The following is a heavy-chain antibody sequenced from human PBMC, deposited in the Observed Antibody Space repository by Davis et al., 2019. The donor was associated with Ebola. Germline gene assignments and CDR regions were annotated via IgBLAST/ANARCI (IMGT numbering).Heavy chain of an antibody. CDR3: ARMKYQLLDC. Sequence: PGGSLRLSCAVYGGSFSGYYWIWIRQPSGKGLEWIGEINQSGSTNCNPSLKSRVTISVDMSKNQFSLKLSSVTAADTAVYYCARMKYQLLDCWGQGTLVTVSS. CDR2: INQSGST. CDR1: GGSFSGYY. J-gene: IGHJ4*02. D-gene: IGHD2-2*01. V-gene: IGHV4-34*01.